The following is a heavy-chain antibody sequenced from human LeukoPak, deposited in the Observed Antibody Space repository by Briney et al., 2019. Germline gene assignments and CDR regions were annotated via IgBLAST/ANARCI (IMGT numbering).Heavy chain of an antibody. CDR1: EYTLTELS. CDR2: FDPEDGEI. Sequence: ASVKVSCKVSEYTLTELSMHWVRQAPGKGLEWLGGFDPEDGEIIYAQKFQGRVTMSDDTSTDTAYMELGSLRSDDTAVYCCAADRGDYSGSYWTAFDIWGQGTMVTVSS. V-gene: IGHV1-24*01. J-gene: IGHJ3*02. D-gene: IGHD1-26*01. CDR3: AADRGDYSGSYWTAFDI.